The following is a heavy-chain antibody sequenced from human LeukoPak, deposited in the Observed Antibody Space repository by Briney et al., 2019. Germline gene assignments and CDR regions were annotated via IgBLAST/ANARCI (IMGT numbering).Heavy chain of an antibody. CDR1: GGSISSYD. V-gene: IGHV4-59*08. CDR3: ARPTSPRDDLWFDP. D-gene: IGHD5-24*01. J-gene: IGHJ5*02. Sequence: SETLSLTCTVSGGSISSYDWSWIRQPPGKGLEWIGYIYYSGSTKYNPSLKSRVTISVDTSKNQFSLKLRFVTAADTAVYYCARPTSPRDDLWFDPWGQGTLVTVSS. CDR2: IYYSGST.